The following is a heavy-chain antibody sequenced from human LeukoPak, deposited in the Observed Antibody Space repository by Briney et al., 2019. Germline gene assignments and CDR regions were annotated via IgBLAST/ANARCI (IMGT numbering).Heavy chain of an antibody. CDR1: GFTFSSNA. Sequence: GRSLRLSCAAPGFTFSSNAIHWVRQAPGKGLEWVAEISYDGGNTYYADSVKGRFTISRDNSKNTLYLQMNSLRAEDTAVYYCAKEGTGIHFDYWGQGTLVTVSS. J-gene: IGHJ4*02. D-gene: IGHD1-1*01. CDR3: AKEGTGIHFDY. CDR2: ISYDGGNT. V-gene: IGHV3-30-3*01.